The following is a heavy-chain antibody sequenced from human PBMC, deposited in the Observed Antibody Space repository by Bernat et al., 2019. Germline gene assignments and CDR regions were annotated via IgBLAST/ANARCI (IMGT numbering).Heavy chain of an antibody. D-gene: IGHD4-17*01. CDR2: ISWNSGSI. J-gene: IGHJ2*01. CDR3: AKSGGDYEGTYFDL. CDR1: GFTFDDYA. Sequence: VQLVESGGGVVQPGRSLRLSCAASGFTFDDYAMHWVRQAPGKGLEWVSGISWNSGSIGYADSVKGRFTISRDNAKNSLYLQMNSLRAEDTALYYCAKSGGDYEGTYFDLWGRGTLVTVSS. V-gene: IGHV3-9*01.